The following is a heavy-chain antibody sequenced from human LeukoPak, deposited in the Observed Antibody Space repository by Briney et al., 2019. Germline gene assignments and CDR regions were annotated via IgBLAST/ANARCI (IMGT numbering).Heavy chain of an antibody. J-gene: IGHJ3*02. V-gene: IGHV5-51*01. D-gene: IGHD2-2*02. Sequence: GESLKFSCKASGYSFTSYWVGWVRHMPGKGLEWLGIIYTGDSDTRYSPSIQGQVTISADTSTSTSYLQWSSLKASDTAMYYCARDGRQRLYTNAGDAFDIWGQGTMVTVSS. CDR3: ARDGRQRLYTNAGDAFDI. CDR2: IYTGDSDT. CDR1: GYSFTSYW.